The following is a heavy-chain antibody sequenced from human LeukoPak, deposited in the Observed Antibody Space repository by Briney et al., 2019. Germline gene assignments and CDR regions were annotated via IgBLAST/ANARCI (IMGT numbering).Heavy chain of an antibody. D-gene: IGHD1-1*01. Sequence: AGGSLRLSCAASGFTLSSYWMSWVRQAPGKGLEWVANIKQDGSEKYYVDSVKGRFTISRDNAKNSLYLQMNSLRAEDTAVYYCARYNWNDGSSDFDYWGQGTLVTVSS. J-gene: IGHJ4*02. CDR2: IKQDGSEK. V-gene: IGHV3-7*01. CDR1: GFTLSSYW. CDR3: ARYNWNDGSSDFDY.